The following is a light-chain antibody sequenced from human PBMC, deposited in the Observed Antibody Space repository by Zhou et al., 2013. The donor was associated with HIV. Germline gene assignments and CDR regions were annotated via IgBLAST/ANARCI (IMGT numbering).Light chain of an antibody. CDR3: QQRSNWPPLT. V-gene: IGKV3D-20*02. Sequence: EIVLTQSPGTLSLSPGERATLSCRASQSFSSIHLAWYRQKPGQAPRLLIYDASTRATGIPDRLSGSGSGTDFTLTISSLEPEDFAVYYCQQRSNWPPLTFGGGTKVGDQT. J-gene: IGKJ4*01. CDR1: QSFSSIH. CDR2: DAS.